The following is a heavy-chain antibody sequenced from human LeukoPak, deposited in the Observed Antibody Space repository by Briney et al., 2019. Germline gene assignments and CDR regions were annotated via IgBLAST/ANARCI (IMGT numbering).Heavy chain of an antibody. V-gene: IGHV4-34*01. Sequence: SETLSLTCAVYGGSFSGYYWSWIRQPPGKGLEWIGEINHSGSTNYNPSLKSRVTISVDTSKNQFSLKLSSVTAADTAVYYCARDSEGVPDYWGQGILVTVSS. CDR1: GGSFSGYY. CDR3: ARDSEGVPDY. CDR2: INHSGST. D-gene: IGHD2-21*01. J-gene: IGHJ4*02.